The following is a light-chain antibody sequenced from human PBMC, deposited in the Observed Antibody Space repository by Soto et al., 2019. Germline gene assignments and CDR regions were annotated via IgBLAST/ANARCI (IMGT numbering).Light chain of an antibody. V-gene: IGLV2-8*01. CDR3: NSYSGTNNWV. CDR1: SSDVGGYNY. J-gene: IGLJ2*01. Sequence: QSALTQPPSASGSPGQSVTIPCAGTSSDVGGYNYVSWYQQHPGKAPKLMIYEVTKRPSGVPDRFSGSKSGNTASLTVSGLQAEDEGDYYCNSYSGTNNWVFGGGTKVTVL. CDR2: EVT.